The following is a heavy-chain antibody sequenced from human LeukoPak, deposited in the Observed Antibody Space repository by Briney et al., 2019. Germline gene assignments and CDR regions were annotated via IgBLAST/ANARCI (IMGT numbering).Heavy chain of an antibody. CDR2: TSTSGGSA. Sequence: PGGSLRLSGAASGFTFSNNAMSWVRQAPGKGLEWVSATSTSGGSAYYADSVKGRFTISRDNSKNTLYLQMDSLRADDTAVYYCARYSGSYYYPPAWDLWGQGTLVTVSS. J-gene: IGHJ4*02. D-gene: IGHD1-26*01. CDR3: ARYSGSYYYPPAWDL. CDR1: GFTFSNNA. V-gene: IGHV3-23*01.